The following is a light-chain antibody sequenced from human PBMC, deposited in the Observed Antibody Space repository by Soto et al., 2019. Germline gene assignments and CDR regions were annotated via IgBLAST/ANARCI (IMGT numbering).Light chain of an antibody. Sequence: QSVLTQTPSVSGTPGQRVNISCSGSSSNIGRNYVYWYHQFPGTAPKLLIYRDNERPSGVPDRFSGSKSGTSAFLAISGLRSGDEADYHCATWDDSLGGPVFGGGTKVTVL. V-gene: IGLV1-47*01. CDR2: RDN. CDR1: SSNIGRNY. J-gene: IGLJ2*01. CDR3: ATWDDSLGGPV.